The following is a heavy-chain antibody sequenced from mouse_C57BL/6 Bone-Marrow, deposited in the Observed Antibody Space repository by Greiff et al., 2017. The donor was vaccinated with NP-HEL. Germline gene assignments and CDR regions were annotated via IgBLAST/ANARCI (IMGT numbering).Heavy chain of an antibody. Sequence: EVKLVESGEGLVKPGGSLKLSCAASGFTFSSYAMSWVRQTPEKRLEWVAYISSGGDYIYYAATVKGRFTISRDNARNTLYLQMSSLKSEDTAMYYCTRELGGYYFDYWGQGTTLTVSS. D-gene: IGHD4-1*01. CDR1: GFTFSSYA. J-gene: IGHJ2*01. CDR3: TRELGGYYFDY. CDR2: ISSGGDYI. V-gene: IGHV5-9-1*02.